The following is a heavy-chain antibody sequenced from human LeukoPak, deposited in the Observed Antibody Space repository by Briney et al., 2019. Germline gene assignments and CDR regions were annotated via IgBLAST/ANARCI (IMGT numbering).Heavy chain of an antibody. J-gene: IGHJ4*02. CDR3: ARDPGEMATIIDY. Sequence: ASVKVSCKASGYTFTSYDINWVRQATGQGLEWMGWINTNTGNPTYAQGFTGRFVFSLDTSVSTAYLQISSLKAEDTAVYYCARDPGEMATIIDYWGQGTLVTVSS. D-gene: IGHD5-24*01. CDR2: INTNTGNP. V-gene: IGHV7-4-1*02. CDR1: GYTFTSYD.